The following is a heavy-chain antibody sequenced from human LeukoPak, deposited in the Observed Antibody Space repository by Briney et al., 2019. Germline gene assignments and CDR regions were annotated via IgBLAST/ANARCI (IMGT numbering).Heavy chain of an antibody. D-gene: IGHD3-10*01. J-gene: IGHJ5*02. CDR1: GGSISSGSYY. Sequence: SETLSLTCTVSGGSISSGSYYWSWIRQPAGKGLEWIGRIYTSGSTNYNPSLKSRVTISVDTSKNQFSPKLSSVTAADTAVYYCARTYYYGSGSYGSWFDPWGQGTLVTVSS. V-gene: IGHV4-61*02. CDR2: IYTSGST. CDR3: ARTYYYGSGSYGSWFDP.